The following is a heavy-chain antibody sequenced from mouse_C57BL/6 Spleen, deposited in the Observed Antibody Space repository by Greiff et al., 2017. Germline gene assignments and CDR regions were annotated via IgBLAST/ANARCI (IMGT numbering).Heavy chain of an antibody. D-gene: IGHD1-1*01. CDR1: GYTFTSYW. V-gene: IGHV1-7*01. Sequence: VQRVEPGAELAKPGASVKLSCKASGYTFTSYWLHWVKQRPGQGLEWIGYINPSSGYTKYNQKFKDKATLTADKSSSPAYMQLSSLTYEDSAVYYCARGLYYYGSSLDYWGQGTTLTVSS. J-gene: IGHJ2*01. CDR3: ARGLYYYGSSLDY. CDR2: INPSSGYT.